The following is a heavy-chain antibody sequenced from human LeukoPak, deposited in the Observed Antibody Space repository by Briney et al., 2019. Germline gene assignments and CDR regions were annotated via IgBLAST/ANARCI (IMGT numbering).Heavy chain of an antibody. CDR2: IHTSGST. J-gene: IGHJ4*02. CDR1: GGFISSYY. CDR3: AGRAQTTGWSFDY. Sequence: SGTLSLTCIVSGGFISSYYWSWIRQPAGKGLEWIGQIHTSGSTNYNPSLKSRVAMSVDTSKNQFSLELSSVTAADTAVYYCAGRAQTTGWSFDYWGQGALVTVSS. D-gene: IGHD6-19*01. V-gene: IGHV4-4*07.